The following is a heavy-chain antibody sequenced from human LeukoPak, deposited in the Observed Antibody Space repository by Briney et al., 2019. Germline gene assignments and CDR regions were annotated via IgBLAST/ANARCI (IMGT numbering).Heavy chain of an antibody. V-gene: IGHV3-33*05. CDR3: ARDSITGDNSLDF. D-gene: IGHD7-27*01. J-gene: IGHJ4*02. Sequence: QPGRSLRLSCAASGFTFSTYGMHWVRQAPGKGLEWVAVITNDGNYEKYADAVRGRFTTSRDNSKNTLYLQMNSLSAEDTAVYYCARDSITGDNSLDFWGRGTLVTVSS. CDR2: ITNDGNYE. CDR1: GFTFSTYG.